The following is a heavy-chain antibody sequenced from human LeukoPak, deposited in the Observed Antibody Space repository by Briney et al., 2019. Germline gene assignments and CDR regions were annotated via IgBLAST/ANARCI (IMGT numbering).Heavy chain of an antibody. CDR3: ARGQVIPVAGHGVVDI. J-gene: IGHJ3*02. D-gene: IGHD6-19*01. CDR1: GFTFSSYE. CDR2: ISGGGGTI. Sequence: GGSLRLSCAASGFTFSSYEMNWVRQAPGKGLEWVSYISGGGGTIYYADSVKGRFTISRDNAKNSLYLQMNSLRAEDTAVYYCARGQVIPVAGHGVVDIWGQGTMVTVSS. V-gene: IGHV3-48*03.